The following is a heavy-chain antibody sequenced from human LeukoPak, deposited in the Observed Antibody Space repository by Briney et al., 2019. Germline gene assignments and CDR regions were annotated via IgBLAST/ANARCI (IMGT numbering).Heavy chain of an antibody. CDR1: GYTFTGYY. V-gene: IGHV1-2*06. Sequence: GASVKVSCEASGYTFTGYYMHWVRQAPGQGLEWMGRINPNSGGTNYAQKFQGRVTMTRDTSISTAYMELSRLRSDDTAVYYCARDLAVPNNWFDPWGQGTLVTVSS. J-gene: IGHJ5*02. D-gene: IGHD3-10*02. CDR3: ARDLAVPNNWFDP. CDR2: INPNSGGT.